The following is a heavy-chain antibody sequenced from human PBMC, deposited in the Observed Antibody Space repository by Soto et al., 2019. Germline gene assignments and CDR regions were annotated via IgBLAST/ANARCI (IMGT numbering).Heavy chain of an antibody. Sequence: PSETLSLTCTVSGGSISSYYWSWIRQPPGKGLEWIGYIYYSGSTNYNPSLKSRVTISVDTSKNQFSLKLSSVTAADTAVYYCARESRHLTTVTNVVSIDYWGQGTLVTVSS. V-gene: IGHV4-59*01. D-gene: IGHD4-17*01. CDR2: IYYSGST. J-gene: IGHJ4*02. CDR3: ARESRHLTTVTNVVSIDY. CDR1: GGSISSYY.